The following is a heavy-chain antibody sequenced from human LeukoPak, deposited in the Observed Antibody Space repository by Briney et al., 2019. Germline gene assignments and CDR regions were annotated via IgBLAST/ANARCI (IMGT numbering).Heavy chain of an antibody. CDR1: GGSISSYY. Sequence: SETLSLTCTVSGGSISSYYWSWIRQPAGKGLEWLGRIYTSGSTNYNPSLKSRVTISVDTSKNQFSLKLTSVTAADTAVYYCASPHDSSSNDAFDIWGQGTMVTVSS. CDR3: ASPHDSSSNDAFDI. CDR2: IYTSGST. J-gene: IGHJ3*02. V-gene: IGHV4-4*07. D-gene: IGHD6-13*01.